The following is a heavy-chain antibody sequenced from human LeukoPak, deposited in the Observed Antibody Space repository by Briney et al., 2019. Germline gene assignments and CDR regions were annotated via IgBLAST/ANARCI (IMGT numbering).Heavy chain of an antibody. J-gene: IGHJ4*02. Sequence: PSETLSLTCAVYGGSFSGYYWSWIRQPPGKGLEWIGEINHSGSTNYNPPLKSRVTISADTSKNQFSLKLSSVTAADTAVYYCARYSYGLGYWGQGTLVTVSS. D-gene: IGHD5-18*01. CDR2: INHSGST. V-gene: IGHV4-34*01. CDR3: ARYSYGLGY. CDR1: GGSFSGYY.